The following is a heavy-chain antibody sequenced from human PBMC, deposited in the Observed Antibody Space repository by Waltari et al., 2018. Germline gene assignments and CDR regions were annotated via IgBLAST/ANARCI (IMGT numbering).Heavy chain of an antibody. CDR1: GDTFRSYA. D-gene: IGHD3-10*01. CDR2: VIPNFRIT. Sequence: QLQLVQSGAEVQKPGSSLKVSCKASGDTFRSYALHWVRQAPGQGLEWMGVVIPNFRITKYSQKFQGRVTISADTSTDTGYLDLTSLRSDDTAVYFCARGGPGGSKQSHFFFYMDVWGKGTPVTVSS. J-gene: IGHJ6*03. V-gene: IGHV1-69*14. CDR3: ARGGPGGSKQSHFFFYMDV.